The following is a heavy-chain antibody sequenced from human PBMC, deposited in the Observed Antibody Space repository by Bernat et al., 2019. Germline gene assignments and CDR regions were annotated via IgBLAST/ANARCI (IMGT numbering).Heavy chain of an antibody. J-gene: IGHJ4*02. CDR2: IYYSGGT. CDR3: ARWLKGGGDCCGLDY. CDR1: GGSISSSTYY. V-gene: IGHV4-39*01. Sequence: QLQLQESGPGLVKPSETLSLTCTVSGGSISSSTYYWGWIRQPPGKRLECIGSIYYSGGTYYNPSLKSRLTISVDTSKNQFSLKLNSVTAADTAVYYCARWLKGGGDCCGLDYWGQGTQVTVSS. D-gene: IGHD2-21*02.